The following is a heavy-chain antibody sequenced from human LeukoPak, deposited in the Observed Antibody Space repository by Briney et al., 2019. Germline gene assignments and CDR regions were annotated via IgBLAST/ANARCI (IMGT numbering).Heavy chain of an antibody. Sequence: SETLSLTCTVSGGSISSYYWSWIRQPAGKGLEWIGRIYTSGSTNYNPSLKSRVTMSVDTSKNQFSLKLSSVTAADTAVYYCARLRRFGELYWFDPWGQGTLVTVSS. V-gene: IGHV4-4*07. CDR1: GGSISSYY. D-gene: IGHD3-10*01. J-gene: IGHJ5*02. CDR2: IYTSGST. CDR3: ARLRRFGELYWFDP.